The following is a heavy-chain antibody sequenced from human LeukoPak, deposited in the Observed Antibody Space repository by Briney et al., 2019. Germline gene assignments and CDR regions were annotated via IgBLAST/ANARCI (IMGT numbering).Heavy chain of an antibody. D-gene: IGHD6-19*01. CDR1: GYTFTGYY. Sequence: ASVKVCCKASGYTFTGYYMHWVRQAPGQGLEWMGWINPNSGGTNYAQKFQGRVTMTRDTSISTAYMELSRLRSDDTAVYYCARGLGIAVAGTGYWGQGTLVTVSS. J-gene: IGHJ4*02. CDR2: INPNSGGT. V-gene: IGHV1-2*02. CDR3: ARGLGIAVAGTGY.